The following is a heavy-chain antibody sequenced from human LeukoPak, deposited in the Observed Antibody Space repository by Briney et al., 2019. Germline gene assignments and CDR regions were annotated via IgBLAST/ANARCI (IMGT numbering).Heavy chain of an antibody. J-gene: IGHJ4*02. D-gene: IGHD3-22*01. CDR1: GFTFSSYG. CDR2: ISYDGSNK. V-gene: IGHV3-30*18. Sequence: GGSLRLSCAASGFTFSSYGMHWVRQAPGKGLEWVAVISYDGSNKYYADSVKGRFTISRDNSKNTLYLQMNSLRAEDTAVYYCAKDQRYYYDSSGSLDYWGQGTLVTVSS. CDR3: AKDQRYYYDSSGSLDY.